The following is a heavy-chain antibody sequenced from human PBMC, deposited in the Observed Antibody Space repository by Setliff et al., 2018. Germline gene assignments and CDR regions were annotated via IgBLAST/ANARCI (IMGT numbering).Heavy chain of an antibody. Sequence: SETLSLTCAVYGDSFSDYYWSWIRQPPGKGLESIGYIQKSGSTNYNPSLMSRVSISVDTSTNQFSLRLTSLTAADTAMYFCARLDSHTGRGHFQHWGQGARVTVSS. CDR1: GDSFSDYY. D-gene: IGHD3-10*01. J-gene: IGHJ1*01. V-gene: IGHV4-59*12. CDR2: IQKSGST. CDR3: ARLDSHTGRGHFQH.